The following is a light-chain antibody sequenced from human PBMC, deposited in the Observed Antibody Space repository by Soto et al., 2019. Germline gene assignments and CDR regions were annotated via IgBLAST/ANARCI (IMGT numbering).Light chain of an antibody. Sequence: QAVVTQEPSLTVSPGGTVTLTCGSSTGAVTSGHYPYWFQQKPGQAPRTLIYDTSYKHSWTPARFSGSLLGGKAALTLSGAQPEDEAEYYCLLSYSGALVVFGGGTKLTV. J-gene: IGLJ2*01. CDR1: TGAVTSGHY. CDR3: LLSYSGALVV. V-gene: IGLV7-46*01. CDR2: DTS.